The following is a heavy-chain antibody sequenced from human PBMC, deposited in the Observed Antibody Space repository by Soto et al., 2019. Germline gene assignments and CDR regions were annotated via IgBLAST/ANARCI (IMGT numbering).Heavy chain of an antibody. D-gene: IGHD5-18*01. J-gene: IGHJ6*02. Sequence: GGSLRLSXAASGCTFSGSAMHCVRQASGKGLAWVGRIRSKAKSYETAYAASVKGRFTISRGDSKNTAYLQMNSLKTEDTAVYYCTRPNRALWRPYYYYGMDVWGQGTTVTVSS. CDR3: TRPNRALWRPYYYYGMDV. V-gene: IGHV3-73*01. CDR1: GCTFSGSA. CDR2: IRSKAKSYET.